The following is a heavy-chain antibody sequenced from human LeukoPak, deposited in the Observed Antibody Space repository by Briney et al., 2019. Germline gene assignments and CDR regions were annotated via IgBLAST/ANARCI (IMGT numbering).Heavy chain of an antibody. D-gene: IGHD3-10*01. J-gene: IGHJ4*02. Sequence: GGSLRLSCAASGFTFSSYSMNWVRQAPGKGLEYVSGISSNGGSTYYANSVKGRFTISRDNSKNTLYLQMGSLRTEDMAVYYCARVSGSGTYFEYWGQGTLVTISS. V-gene: IGHV3-64*01. CDR1: GFTFSSYS. CDR2: ISSNGGST. CDR3: ARVSGSGTYFEY.